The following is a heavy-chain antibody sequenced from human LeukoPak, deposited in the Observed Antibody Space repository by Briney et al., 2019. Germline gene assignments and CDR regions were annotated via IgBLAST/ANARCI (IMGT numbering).Heavy chain of an antibody. J-gene: IGHJ4*02. CDR2: INPSGGST. Sequence: ASVRVSCKASGYTFTSHYMHWVRQAPGQGLEWMGIINPSGGSTSYAQKFQGRVTMTRDTSTSTVYMELSSLRSEDTAVYYCARERIAVAGMLDYWGQGTLVTVSS. CDR1: GYTFTSHY. V-gene: IGHV1-46*01. D-gene: IGHD6-19*01. CDR3: ARERIAVAGMLDY.